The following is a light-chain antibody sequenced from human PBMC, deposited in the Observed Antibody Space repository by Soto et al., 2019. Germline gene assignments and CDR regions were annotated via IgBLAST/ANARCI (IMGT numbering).Light chain of an antibody. CDR3: CSHVGSSILM. CDR1: SSDVGLYNL. J-gene: IGLJ7*01. CDR2: EVN. V-gene: IGLV2-23*02. Sequence: QSALTQPASVSGSPGQSITISCTGTSSDVGLYNLVSWYQQLPGKAPKLIIYEVNERPSGISDRFSGSKSGNTASLTISGLQDEDEADYYFCSHVGSSILMFGGGTQLTVL.